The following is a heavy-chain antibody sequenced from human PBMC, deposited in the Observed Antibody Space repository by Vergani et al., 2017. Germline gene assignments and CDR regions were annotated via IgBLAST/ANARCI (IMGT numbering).Heavy chain of an antibody. CDR1: GYTFTGYY. Sequence: QVQLVQSGAEVKKPGASVKVSCKASGYTFTGYYMHWVRQAPGQGLEWMGWINPNSGGTNYAQKFQGRVTMTRDTSISTAYMELSRLRSDDTAVYYCARDLGDGSGSYYNWFDPWGQGTLVTVSS. D-gene: IGHD3-10*01. V-gene: IGHV1-2*02. J-gene: IGHJ5*02. CDR3: ARDLGDGSGSYYNWFDP. CDR2: INPNSGGT.